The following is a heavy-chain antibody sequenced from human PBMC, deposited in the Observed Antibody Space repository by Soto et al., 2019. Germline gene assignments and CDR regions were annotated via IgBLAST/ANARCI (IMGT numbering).Heavy chain of an antibody. D-gene: IGHD3-9*01. CDR1: GFPFSSYW. V-gene: IGHV3-74*01. CDR2: ISGDGVTT. Sequence: EVQLVESGGDLVQRGGSLRLSCAASGFPFSSYWMHWVRHTPGKGLDWVARISGDGVTTYYADSVTGRFTVSRDNAKNTLSLQISGLRAEGTAVYYCAREYYGVLTGYYTDYGGQGTLVSVSS. CDR3: AREYYGVLTGYYTDY. J-gene: IGHJ4*02.